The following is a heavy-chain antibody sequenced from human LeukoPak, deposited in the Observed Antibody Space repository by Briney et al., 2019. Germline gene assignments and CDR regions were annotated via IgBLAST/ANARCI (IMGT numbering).Heavy chain of an antibody. D-gene: IGHD4-23*01. V-gene: IGHV1-18*01. CDR3: ARADGTNSGTNAFDV. CDR1: GYSFNVYD. Sequence: GASVKVSCKTSGYSFNVYDILWVRQAPGHGLDYVGWISTYTGRANYAQKFQGRVSMITAPSTSTAYLELPNLTSSDTGLYYCARADGTNSGTNAFDVWGLGTMVTVAS. J-gene: IGHJ3*01. CDR2: ISTYTGRA.